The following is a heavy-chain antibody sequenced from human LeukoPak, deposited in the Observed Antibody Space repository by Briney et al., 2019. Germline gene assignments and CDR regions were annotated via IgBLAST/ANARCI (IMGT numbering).Heavy chain of an antibody. CDR1: GYTFTGYY. V-gene: IGHV1-2*02. CDR3: ARVPRVAATFWFDP. CDR2: INPNSGGT. J-gene: IGHJ5*02. D-gene: IGHD2-15*01. Sequence: GASVKVSCKASGYTFTGYYMHWVRQAPGQGLEWMGWINPNSGGTNYAQKFQGRVTMTRDTSICTAYMELSRLRSDDTAVYYCARVPRVAATFWFDPWGQGTLVTVSS.